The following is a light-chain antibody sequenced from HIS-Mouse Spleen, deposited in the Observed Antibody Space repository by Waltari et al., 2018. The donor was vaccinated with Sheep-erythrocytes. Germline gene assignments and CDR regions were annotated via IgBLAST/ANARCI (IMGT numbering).Light chain of an antibody. CDR3: YSTDSSGNHWV. V-gene: IGLV3-10*01. J-gene: IGLJ3*02. CDR2: EDS. CDR1: AFPQRH. Sequence: SYELTQPPSVSVSPGQTARITCSADAFPQRHAYRYQQTSGQAPGLVIYEDSKRPSGIPERFSGSSSGTMATLTISGAQVEDDADYYCYSTDSSGNHWVFGGGTKLTVL.